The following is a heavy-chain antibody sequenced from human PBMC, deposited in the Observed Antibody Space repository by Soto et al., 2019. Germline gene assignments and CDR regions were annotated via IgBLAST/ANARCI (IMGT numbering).Heavy chain of an antibody. CDR3: ARGRVLLWFGESAFDY. D-gene: IGHD3-10*01. CDR2: IYTSGST. Sequence: KPSETLSLTCTVSGGSISSYYWSWIRQPAGKGLEWIGRIYTSGSTNYNPSLKSRVTMSVDTSKNQFSLKLSSVTAADTAVYYCARGRVLLWFGESAFDYWGQGTLVTVSS. CDR1: GGSISSYY. V-gene: IGHV4-4*07. J-gene: IGHJ4*02.